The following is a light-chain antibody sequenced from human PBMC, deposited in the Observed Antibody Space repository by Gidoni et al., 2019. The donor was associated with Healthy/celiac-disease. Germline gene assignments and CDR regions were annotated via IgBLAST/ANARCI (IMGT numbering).Light chain of an antibody. V-gene: IGKV3-15*01. Sequence: EIVITQSPATLSVSPGESATLTCRASQSVSSNLAWYQQKPGQAPRLLIYGASTRATGIPARVSGSGSGTEFTLTISSLQSEDFAVYYCQQDNNWPKTFGQGTKVEIK. CDR2: GAS. CDR1: QSVSSN. CDR3: QQDNNWPKT. J-gene: IGKJ1*01.